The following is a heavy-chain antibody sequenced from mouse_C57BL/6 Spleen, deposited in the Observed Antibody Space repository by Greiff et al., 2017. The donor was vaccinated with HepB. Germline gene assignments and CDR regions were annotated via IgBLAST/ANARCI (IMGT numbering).Heavy chain of an antibody. CDR2: IDPSDSYT. CDR1: GYTFTSYW. V-gene: IGHV1-69*01. J-gene: IGHJ1*03. Sequence: QVQLQQPGAELVMPGASVKLSCKASGYTFTSYWMHWVKQRPGQGLEWIGEIDPSDSYTNYNQKFKGKSTLTVDKSSSTAYMQLSSLTSADSAVYYCAREGGSSGYFDVWGTGTTVTVSS. D-gene: IGHD1-1*01. CDR3: AREGGSSGYFDV.